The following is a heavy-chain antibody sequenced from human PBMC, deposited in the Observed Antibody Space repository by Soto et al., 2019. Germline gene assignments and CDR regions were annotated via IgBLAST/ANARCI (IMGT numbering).Heavy chain of an antibody. Sequence: GGSLRPSCAASGFTFSTYWMSWVRQAPGKGLEWVANIKEDGSEKYYVDSVKGRFTISRDNANNSLYLQTNSLRAEDTAVYYCVRVGRLGGYWGQGTLVTVSS. D-gene: IGHD3-16*01. J-gene: IGHJ4*02. CDR2: IKEDGSEK. V-gene: IGHV3-7*03. CDR3: VRVGRLGGY. CDR1: GFTFSTYW.